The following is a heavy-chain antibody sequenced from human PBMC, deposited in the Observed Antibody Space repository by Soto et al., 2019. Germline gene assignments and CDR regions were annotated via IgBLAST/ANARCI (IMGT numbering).Heavy chain of an antibody. J-gene: IGHJ4*02. D-gene: IGHD6-13*01. CDR1: GYTFTGYY. CDR3: ARDLDRSSWYDY. CDR2: INPNSGGT. Sequence: ASVKVSCKASGYTFTGYYMHWVRQAPGQGLEWMGWINPNSGGTNYAQKFQGRVTMTRDTSISTAYMELSRLRSDDTAVYYCARDLDRSSWYDYWGQGTLVTVSS. V-gene: IGHV1-2*02.